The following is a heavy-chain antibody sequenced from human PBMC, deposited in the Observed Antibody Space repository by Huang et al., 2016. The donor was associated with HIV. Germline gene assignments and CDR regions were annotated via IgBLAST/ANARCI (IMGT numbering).Heavy chain of an antibody. Sequence: QVQLQESGPGLVKPSETLSLTCTVSGGSVSSGSYYWSWMRQPPGKGLEWIGDIYNYYSGNTNYNPSLKSRVSITVDPSRNQFSLKVSSVTAADTAVYYCAAYHRRRAAHNFDYWGQGTLVTVSS. J-gene: IGHJ4*02. CDR3: AAYHRRRAAHNFDY. CDR1: GGSVSSGSYY. V-gene: IGHV4-61*01. D-gene: IGHD6-6*01. CDR2: NYYSGNT.